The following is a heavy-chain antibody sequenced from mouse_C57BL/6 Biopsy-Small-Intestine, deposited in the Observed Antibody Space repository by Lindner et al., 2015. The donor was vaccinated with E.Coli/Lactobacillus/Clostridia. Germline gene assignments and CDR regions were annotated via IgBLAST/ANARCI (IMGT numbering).Heavy chain of an antibody. CDR2: TNPSTGGT. CDR3: ARGTLRGYFDV. CDR1: DYSFTGYY. Sequence: VQLQESGPELVKPGASVKISCKASDYSFTGYYMNWVKQSPEKSLEWIGETNPSTGGTTYNQKFKAKATLTVDKSSSTAYMQLKSLTSEDSAVYYCARGTLRGYFDVWGTGTTVTVSS. J-gene: IGHJ1*03. V-gene: IGHV1-42*01. D-gene: IGHD2-12*01.